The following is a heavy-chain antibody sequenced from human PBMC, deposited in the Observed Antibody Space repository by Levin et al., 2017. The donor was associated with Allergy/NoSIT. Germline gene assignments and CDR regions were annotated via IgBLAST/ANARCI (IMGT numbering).Heavy chain of an antibody. D-gene: IGHD3-22*01. V-gene: IGHV1-46*01. Sequence: WASVKVSCKASGYTFTSYYMHWVRQAPGQGLEWMGIINPSGGSTSYAQKFQGRVTMTRDTSTSTVYMELSSLRSEDTAVYYCARAGRKSIVVIGGGFDYWGQGTLVTVSS. J-gene: IGHJ4*02. CDR2: INPSGGST. CDR3: ARAGRKSIVVIGGGFDY. CDR1: GYTFTSYY.